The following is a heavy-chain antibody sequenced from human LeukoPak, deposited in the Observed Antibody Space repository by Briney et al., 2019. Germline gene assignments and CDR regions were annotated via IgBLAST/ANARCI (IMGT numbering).Heavy chain of an antibody. J-gene: IGHJ4*02. CDR3: ARLILHGYYFDY. Sequence: GESLKISCKGSGYSFASYWIGWVGQMPGKGLEWMGIIYPGDSDTRYSPSFQGQVPISADKSISPAYLQWSSLKASDTAMYYCARLILHGYYFDYWGQGTLVTVSS. CDR1: GYSFASYW. CDR2: IYPGDSDT. D-gene: IGHD3-16*02. V-gene: IGHV5-51*01.